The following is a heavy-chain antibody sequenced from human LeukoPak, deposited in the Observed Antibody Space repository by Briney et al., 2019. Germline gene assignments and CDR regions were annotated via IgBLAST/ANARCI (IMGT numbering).Heavy chain of an antibody. J-gene: IGHJ4*02. D-gene: IGHD3-22*01. CDR2: ISGSGGST. Sequence: PGGSLRLSCAASGFTFSSYAMSWVRQAPGKGLEWVSAISGSGGSTYYADSVKGRFTISRDNSKNTLYLQMTSLRAEDTAVYHCAKIRVYYDSSGFDYWGQGTLVTVSS. CDR3: AKIRVYYDSSGFDY. V-gene: IGHV3-23*01. CDR1: GFTFSSYA.